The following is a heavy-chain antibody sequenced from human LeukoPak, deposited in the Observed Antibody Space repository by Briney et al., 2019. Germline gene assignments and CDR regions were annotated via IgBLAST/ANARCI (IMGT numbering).Heavy chain of an antibody. CDR1: GFPFSSYG. CDR3: ARGITAVVDNWFDP. J-gene: IGHJ5*02. Sequence: GGSLRLSCAASGFPFSSYGIHWVRQAPGKGLEWVAFIRHDGSYRYYADPVKSRFTISRDNSKNTMYLQMNSLRAEDTAVYYCARGITAVVDNWFDPWGQGTLVTVSS. CDR2: IRHDGSYR. D-gene: IGHD6-13*01. V-gene: IGHV3-30*02.